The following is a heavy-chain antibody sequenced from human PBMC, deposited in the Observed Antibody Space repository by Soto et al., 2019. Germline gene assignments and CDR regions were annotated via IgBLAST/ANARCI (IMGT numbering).Heavy chain of an antibody. Sequence: QVQLVESGGGVVQPGRSLRLSCAASGFTFSSYGMHWVRQAPGKGLEWVAVIWYDGSNKYYADSVKGRFTISRDNSKNTLYLQMNSLRAEDTAVYYCARTSYCTNTCYYYGMDVWGQGTTVTVSS. CDR2: IWYDGSNK. CDR3: ARTSYCTNTCYYYGMDV. V-gene: IGHV3-33*01. D-gene: IGHD2-8*01. J-gene: IGHJ6*02. CDR1: GFTFSSYG.